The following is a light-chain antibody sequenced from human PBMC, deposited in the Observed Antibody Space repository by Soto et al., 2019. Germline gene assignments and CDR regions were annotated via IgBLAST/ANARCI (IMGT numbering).Light chain of an antibody. CDR1: QGIRND. CDR3: QQYHIYSGT. CDR2: AAS. Sequence: AIQMTQSPSSLSASVGDGVTITCRASQGIRNDLGWYQQKPGKAPKLLIYAASSLQSGVPSRFSGSGSGTEFTLTINSLQPDDFATYYCQQYHIYSGTFGQGTKV. J-gene: IGKJ1*01. V-gene: IGKV1-6*01.